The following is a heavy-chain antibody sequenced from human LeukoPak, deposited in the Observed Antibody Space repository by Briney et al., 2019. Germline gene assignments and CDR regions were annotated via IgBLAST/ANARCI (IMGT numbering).Heavy chain of an antibody. J-gene: IGHJ3*02. CDR3: ASYYHTRGWTFDI. CDR1: GGSIASKW. D-gene: IGHD3-22*01. Sequence: SDTLSLTCVVSGGSIASKWCSWLRQPPGKGLEWIGEIHYNGDTNYISPLKSRVIMSVDRSKNQFSLNLISVTAADTAVYYCASYYHTRGWTFDIWGQGTMVTVSS. CDR2: IHYNGDT. V-gene: IGHV4-4*02.